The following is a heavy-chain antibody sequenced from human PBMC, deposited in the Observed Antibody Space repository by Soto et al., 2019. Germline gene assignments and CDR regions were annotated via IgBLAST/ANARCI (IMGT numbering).Heavy chain of an antibody. J-gene: IGHJ6*02. Sequence: PGGSLRLSCAASGLTFSRSAMHWVRQASGKGLEWVGRLRSKANSYATAYAASVKGRFTISRXDSKNTAYLQMNSLKTEDTAVYYCTRKKVLLWFGEVADHYYYYYGMDVWGQGTTVTVSS. D-gene: IGHD3-10*01. CDR2: LRSKANSYAT. CDR3: TRKKVLLWFGEVADHYYYYYGMDV. CDR1: GLTFSRSA. V-gene: IGHV3-73*01.